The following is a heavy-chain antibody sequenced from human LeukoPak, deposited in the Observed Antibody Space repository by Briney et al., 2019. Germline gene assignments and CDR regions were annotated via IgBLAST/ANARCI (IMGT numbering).Heavy chain of an antibody. CDR2: IWHDGTNK. CDR1: GFTFSNYG. J-gene: IGHJ4*02. V-gene: IGHV3-33*01. D-gene: IGHD5-18*01. Sequence: GGALRLSCAASGFTFSNYGMHWVRQAPGKGREWVAVIWHDGTNKYYAGSVKGRFTISRDNSMNTLYLQMNSLRAEDTAVYYCTRDVGHSALANWGQGVLVTVSS. CDR3: TRDVGHSALAN.